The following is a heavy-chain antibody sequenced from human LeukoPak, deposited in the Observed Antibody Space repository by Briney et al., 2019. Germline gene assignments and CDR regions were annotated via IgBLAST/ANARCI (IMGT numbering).Heavy chain of an antibody. J-gene: IGHJ4*02. CDR2: IYNGGNT. Sequence: GGSLRLSCAASGFTVSNKYMSWVRQAPGKGLECVSVIYNGGNTYYADSVKGRFTISRDNSKNTLYLQMNSLRAEDTAVYYCARGGASELYYFDYWGQGTLVTVSA. D-gene: IGHD2-15*01. CDR1: GFTVSNKY. V-gene: IGHV3-53*01. CDR3: ARGGASELYYFDY.